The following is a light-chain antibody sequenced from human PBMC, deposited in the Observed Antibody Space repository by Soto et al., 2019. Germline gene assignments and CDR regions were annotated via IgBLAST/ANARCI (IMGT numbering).Light chain of an antibody. CDR1: QSVSSS. J-gene: IGKJ2*01. Sequence: EIVSTQSPATLSLSPGERATLSCRASQSVSSSLAWYQQKSGQGPRLLIYDASNRATGIPARFSGSGSGTDFTLTISSLEPEDFAVYYCHQRANWPPTFGQGTRLEIK. V-gene: IGKV3-11*01. CDR3: HQRANWPPT. CDR2: DAS.